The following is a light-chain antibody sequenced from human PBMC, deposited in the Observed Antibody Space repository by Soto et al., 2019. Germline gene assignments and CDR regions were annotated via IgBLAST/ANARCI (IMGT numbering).Light chain of an antibody. V-gene: IGLV7-43*01. J-gene: IGLJ3*02. CDR3: LRYYGGAHLWV. Sequence: QAVVTQEPSLTVSPGGTVTLTCASSTGAVTSGYYPNWFQQKPGQSPRSLIYSTSNTHSWTPARFSGSLLGGKAALTLSGVQPEDEAEYYCLRYYGGAHLWVFGGGTKLT. CDR1: TGAVTSGYY. CDR2: STS.